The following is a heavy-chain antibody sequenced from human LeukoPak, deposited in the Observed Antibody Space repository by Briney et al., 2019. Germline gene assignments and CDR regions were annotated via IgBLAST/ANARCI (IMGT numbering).Heavy chain of an antibody. CDR3: ARDTSDFWSGTAWFDP. J-gene: IGHJ5*02. CDR2: IYHSGST. V-gene: IGHV4-38-2*02. Sequence: SETLSLTCTVSGYSISSGYYWGWIRQPPGKGLEWIGCIYHSGSTYYNPSLKSRVTISVDTSKNQFSLKPSSVTASDTAVYYCARDTSDFWSGTAWFDPWGQGTLVTVSS. CDR1: GYSISSGYY. D-gene: IGHD3-3*01.